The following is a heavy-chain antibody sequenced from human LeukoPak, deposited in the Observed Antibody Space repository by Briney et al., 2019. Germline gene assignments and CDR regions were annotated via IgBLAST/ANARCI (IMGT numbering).Heavy chain of an antibody. Sequence: SETLSLTCTVSGGSISSSSYYWGWIRQPPGKGLEWLGSIYYSGSTYYNPSLKSRVSISGGSSKNQFSLKLSPVTAADTAVYYCAGVVAGPEILYDDWGHGTPVTASS. D-gene: IGHD6-19*01. V-gene: IGHV4-39*01. J-gene: IGHJ4*01. CDR2: IYYSGST. CDR1: GGSISSSSYY. CDR3: AGVVAGPEILYDD.